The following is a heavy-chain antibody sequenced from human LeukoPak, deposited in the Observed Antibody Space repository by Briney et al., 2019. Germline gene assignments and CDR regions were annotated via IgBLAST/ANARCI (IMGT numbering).Heavy chain of an antibody. CDR1: GFTFSNAW. Sequence: GGSLRLSCAASGFTFSNAWMSWVRQAPGKGLEWVGRIKSKTDGGTTDYAAPVKGRFTISRDDSKTTLYLQMNSLKTEDTAVYYCTTDIVPIVVVPAAQNWFDPWGQGTLVTVSS. V-gene: IGHV3-15*01. J-gene: IGHJ5*02. D-gene: IGHD2-2*01. CDR2: IKSKTDGGTT. CDR3: TTDIVPIVVVPAAQNWFDP.